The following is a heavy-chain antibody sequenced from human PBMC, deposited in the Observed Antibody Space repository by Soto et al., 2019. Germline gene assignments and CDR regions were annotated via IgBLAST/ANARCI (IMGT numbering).Heavy chain of an antibody. J-gene: IGHJ4*02. CDR3: ARHIGYTDSSRFDD. CDR1: GGSFSSNTDY. CDR2: ISNSGKT. D-gene: IGHD6-13*01. V-gene: IGHV4-39*01. Sequence: PSETLSLTCTVSGGSFSSNTDYWGWIRQPPGKGLECIGSISNSGKTYYKPSLKNRVNKSVDKSKDQFYLRVNSVTAADAAVYYCARHIGYTDSSRFDDWGPGTLVTVSS.